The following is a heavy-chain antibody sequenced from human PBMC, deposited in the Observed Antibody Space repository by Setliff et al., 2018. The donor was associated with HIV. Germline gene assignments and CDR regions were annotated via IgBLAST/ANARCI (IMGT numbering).Heavy chain of an antibody. CDR2: TKGDGSVK. CDR1: GFTATHHW. CDR3: ARSTGWYAFNF. J-gene: IGHJ3*01. D-gene: IGHD6-19*01. Sequence: GGSLRLSCEASGFTATHHWTVWVRQAPGKGLEWVANTKGDGSVKYFMDSVKGRFTISRDNAKNSLYLQINSLKSEDTAVYHCARSTGWYAFNFWGQGTKVTVSS. V-gene: IGHV3-7*01.